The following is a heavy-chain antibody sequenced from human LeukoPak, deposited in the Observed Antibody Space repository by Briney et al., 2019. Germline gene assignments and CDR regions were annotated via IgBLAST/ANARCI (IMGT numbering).Heavy chain of an antibody. Sequence: SGGSLRLSCVAPGFTFSSYGMHWVRQAPGKGLEWVAIIWFDGSNKDYADSVKGRFTISRDNSKKTLYLQMNSLRVEDTAVYYCARVDGSGYKPMDYWGEGTLVTVSS. V-gene: IGHV3-33*01. CDR1: GFTFSSYG. CDR2: IWFDGSNK. CDR3: ARVDGSGYKPMDY. J-gene: IGHJ4*02. D-gene: IGHD3-22*01.